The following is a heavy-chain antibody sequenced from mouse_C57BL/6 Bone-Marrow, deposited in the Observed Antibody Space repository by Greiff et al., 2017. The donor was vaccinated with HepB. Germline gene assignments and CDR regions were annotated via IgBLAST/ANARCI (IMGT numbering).Heavy chain of an antibody. Sequence: EVQLQQSGTVLARPGASVKMSCKTSGYTFTSYWMHWVKQRPGQGLEWIGAIYPGNSDTSYNQKFKGKAKLTAVTSASTAYMELSSLTNEDSAVYYCTGRDSNYNWYFDVWGTGTAITVTA. D-gene: IGHD2-5*01. J-gene: IGHJ1*03. CDR3: TGRDSNYNWYFDV. CDR2: IYPGNSDT. V-gene: IGHV1-5*01. CDR1: GYTFTSYW.